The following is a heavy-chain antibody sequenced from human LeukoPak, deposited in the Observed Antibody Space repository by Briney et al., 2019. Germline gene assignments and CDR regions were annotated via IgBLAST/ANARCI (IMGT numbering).Heavy chain of an antibody. J-gene: IGHJ4*02. Sequence: GGSLRLSCAASGFTFDDYGMSWVRHGPGKGLEWVSGINWNGGSTGYADPVKGRFTISRDNAKNSLYLQMNSLRAEDTALYYCARDLLSGRVGYWGQGTLVTVSS. D-gene: IGHD3-3*01. CDR3: ARDLLSGRVGY. CDR1: GFTFDDYG. V-gene: IGHV3-20*04. CDR2: INWNGGST.